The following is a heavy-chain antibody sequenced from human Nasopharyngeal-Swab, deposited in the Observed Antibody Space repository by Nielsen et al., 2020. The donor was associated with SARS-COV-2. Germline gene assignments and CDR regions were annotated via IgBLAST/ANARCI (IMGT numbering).Heavy chain of an antibody. CDR3: ARVGDDDYGDFPLPYYYYYMDV. D-gene: IGHD4-17*01. CDR2: ISYDGSNK. J-gene: IGHJ6*03. V-gene: IGHV3-30*03. Sequence: GESLKISCAASGFTFSSYSMNWVRQAPGKGLERVAVISYDGSNKYYADSVKGRFTISRDNSKNTLYLQMNSLRAEDTAVYYCARVGDDDYGDFPLPYYYYYMDVWGKGTTVTVSS. CDR1: GFTFSSYS.